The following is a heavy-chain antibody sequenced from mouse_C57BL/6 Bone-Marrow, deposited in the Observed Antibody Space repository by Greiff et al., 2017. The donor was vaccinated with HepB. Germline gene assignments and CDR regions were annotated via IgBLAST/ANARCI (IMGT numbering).Heavy chain of an antibody. CDR1: GFTFSDYG. D-gene: IGHD2-12*01. CDR3: AVYDTAWFAY. J-gene: IGHJ3*01. CDR2: ISSGSSTI. V-gene: IGHV5-17*01. Sequence: EVQVVESGGGLVKPGGSLKLSCAASGFTFSDYGMHWVRQAPEKGLEWVAYISSGSSTIYYADTVKGRFTISRDNAKNTLFLQMTSLRSEDTAMYYCAVYDTAWFAYWGQGTLVTVSA.